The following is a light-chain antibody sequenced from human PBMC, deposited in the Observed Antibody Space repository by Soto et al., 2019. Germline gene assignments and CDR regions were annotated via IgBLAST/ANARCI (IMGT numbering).Light chain of an antibody. V-gene: IGLV2-14*01. CDR2: GVN. CDR3: SSYTTSSALQV. CDR1: ISDFVLYNY. Sequence: QSALTXPASVSGSPRQSITIFFSGTISDFVLYNYVSWYQQHPGKAPKLMIYGVNNRPSGVSNRFSGSKSGNTASLTISGLQADDEADYYCSSYTTSSALQVFGTGTKVTVL. J-gene: IGLJ1*01.